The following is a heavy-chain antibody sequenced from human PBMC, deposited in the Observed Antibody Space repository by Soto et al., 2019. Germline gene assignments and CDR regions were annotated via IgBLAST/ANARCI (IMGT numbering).Heavy chain of an antibody. D-gene: IGHD3-22*01. CDR2: IKNDGSGT. CDR1: GFTFSTYW. V-gene: IGHV3-74*01. CDR3: VRGDGDYYDGNGYLGRH. Sequence: EVQLVESGGGLVQPGGSLRLSCEASGFTFSTYWMQWVRQAPGKGLVWVSRIKNDGSGTYYVDSVEGRFTISRDNAKNTLYLQMNSLRAEDTAVYYCVRGDGDYYDGNGYLGRHWGQGTLVTVSS. J-gene: IGHJ4*02.